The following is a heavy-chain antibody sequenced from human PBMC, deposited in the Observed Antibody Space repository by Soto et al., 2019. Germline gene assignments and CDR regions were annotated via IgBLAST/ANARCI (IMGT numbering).Heavy chain of an antibody. V-gene: IGHV3-13*01. CDR3: ARGDYYDILTGYTDYYGMDV. D-gene: IGHD3-9*01. CDR2: IGTAGDT. J-gene: IGHJ6*02. CDR1: GFTFSSYD. Sequence: PGGSLRFSCAASGFTFSSYDMHWVRQATGKGLEWVSAIGTAGDTYYPGSVKGRFTISRENAKNSLYLQMNSLRAGDTAVYYCARGDYYDILTGYTDYYGMDVWGQGTTVTVSS.